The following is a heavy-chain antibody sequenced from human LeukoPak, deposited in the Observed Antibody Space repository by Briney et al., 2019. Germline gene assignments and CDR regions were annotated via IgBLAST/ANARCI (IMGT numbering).Heavy chain of an antibody. CDR1: GGSISPNF. CDR3: ARDDYRGVTNFDP. J-gene: IGHJ5*02. Sequence: SETLSLTCTVSGGSISPNFWSWSRQPPGKGLEWIGYISYSGNTNYNPYLKSRVTISVDTAKNQISLQLTSVTAVDTAVYYCARDDYRGVTNFDPWGQGTLVTVSS. D-gene: IGHD3-10*01. V-gene: IGHV4-59*01. CDR2: ISYSGNT.